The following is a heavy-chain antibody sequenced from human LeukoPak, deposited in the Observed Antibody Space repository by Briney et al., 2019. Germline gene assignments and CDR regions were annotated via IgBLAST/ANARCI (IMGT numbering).Heavy chain of an antibody. CDR1: GGSFSDYY. J-gene: IGHJ4*02. V-gene: IGHV4-34*01. CDR2: INHSGST. CDR3: ARGRTTVTPDY. Sequence: SETLSLTCAAYGGSFSDYYWTWIRQPPGKGLEWIGEINHSGSTNYNPSLKSRVTISVDTSKNRFSLKLSSVTAADTAVYYCARGRTTVTPDYWGQGTLVTVSS. D-gene: IGHD4-17*01.